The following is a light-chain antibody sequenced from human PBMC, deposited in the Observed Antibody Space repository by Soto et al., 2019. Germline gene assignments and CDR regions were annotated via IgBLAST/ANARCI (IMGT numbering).Light chain of an antibody. J-gene: IGKJ1*01. V-gene: IGKV1-27*01. CDR3: QNYNRTPRT. CDR1: QDISDH. Sequence: DFQMTQSPSSLSASVGDRVTITCRASQDISDHLAWYQHKPGKVPKLLIYEASTLQSGVPARFSGGGFGTDFTLTISSLQHEDVATYYCQNYNRTPRTFGQGTKVELK. CDR2: EAS.